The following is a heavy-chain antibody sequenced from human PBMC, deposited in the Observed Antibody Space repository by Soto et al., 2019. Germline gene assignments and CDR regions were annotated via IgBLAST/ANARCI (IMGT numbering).Heavy chain of an antibody. CDR1: GFTFTSHS. CDR3: ARSCSGGGCYRQIDY. CDR2: ITSGSTTI. V-gene: IGHV3-48*02. Sequence: GGSLRLSCAASGFTFTSHSMNWVRQVPGRGLEWISYITSGSTTIYYGDSVKGRFATSRDNAKNSVYLQMSSLRDEDTAVYYCARSCSGGGCYRQIDYWGQGTLVTVSS. J-gene: IGHJ4*02. D-gene: IGHD2-15*01.